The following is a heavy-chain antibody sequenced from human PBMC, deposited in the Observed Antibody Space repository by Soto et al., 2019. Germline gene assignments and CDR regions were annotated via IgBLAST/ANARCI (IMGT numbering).Heavy chain of an antibody. J-gene: IGHJ6*02. CDR2: ISAYNGNT. CDR3: AREGDSGRYPYYYYYGMDV. Sequence: ASVKVSCKASGYTFTSYGISWVRQAPGQGLEWMGWISAYNGNTNYAQKLQGRVTMTTDTSTSTAYMELRSLRSDDTAVYYCAREGDSGRYPYYYYYGMDVWGQGTTVTVSS. V-gene: IGHV1-18*01. D-gene: IGHD1-26*01. CDR1: GYTFTSYG.